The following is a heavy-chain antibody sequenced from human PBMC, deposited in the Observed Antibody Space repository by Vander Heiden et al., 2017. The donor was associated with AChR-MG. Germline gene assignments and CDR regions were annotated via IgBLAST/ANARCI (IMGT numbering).Heavy chain of an antibody. CDR1: GFTFSNYV. Sequence: EVQLLESGGALVQPGGSLRLSCAASGFTFSNYVMSWVRQTPGKGLEWVSGISGSGYSTYHADSVEGRFTISRDNSKNTLYLQMNSLRDEDTAVYFCAGGWNVDYWGQGTLVTVSS. V-gene: IGHV3-23*01. D-gene: IGHD1-1*01. CDR3: AGGWNVDY. J-gene: IGHJ4*02. CDR2: ISGSGYST.